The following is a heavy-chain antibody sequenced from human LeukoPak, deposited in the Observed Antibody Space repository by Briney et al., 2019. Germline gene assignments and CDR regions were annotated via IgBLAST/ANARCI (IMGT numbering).Heavy chain of an antibody. CDR3: ARENCGGDCSNYYYYGMDV. CDR1: GGTFISYA. D-gene: IGHD2-21*02. V-gene: IGHV1-69*13. J-gene: IGHJ6*02. CDR2: IIPIFGTA. Sequence: SVKVSCKDSGGTFISYAISWVRQAPVQGLQWMGGIIPIFGTANYAQKFQGRVTITADESTSTAYMELSSLRSEDTAVYYCARENCGGDCSNYYYYGMDVWGQGTTVTVSS.